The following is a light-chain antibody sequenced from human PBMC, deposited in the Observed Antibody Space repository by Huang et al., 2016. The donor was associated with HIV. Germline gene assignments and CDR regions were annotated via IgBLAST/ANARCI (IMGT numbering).Light chain of an antibody. CDR1: QSISSY. CDR2: DAS. J-gene: IGKJ4*01. V-gene: IGKV3-11*01. CDR3: QHRSSWPLT. Sequence: EIVLTQAPATLSLSPGERATLSCRASQSISSYLAWYHKKPGKAPRLLIYDASNRAPGIPARFSGSGSGTDFTLTISSLEPEDFAVYYCQHRSSWPLTFGGGTKVEIK.